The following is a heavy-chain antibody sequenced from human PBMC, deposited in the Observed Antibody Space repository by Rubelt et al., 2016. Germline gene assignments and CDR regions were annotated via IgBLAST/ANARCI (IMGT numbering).Heavy chain of an antibody. CDR3: AAGDRNGWYYFY. D-gene: IGHD6-19*01. CDR1: GFTFSSYS. V-gene: IGHV3-48*04. J-gene: IGHJ4*02. Sequence: GSLRLSCAASGFTFSSYSMNWVRQAPGKGLEWVSYISSDSSTVYYADSVRGRFTISRDNARNSLYLQMNTLRAEDTALYYCAAGDRNGWYYFYWGQGTLVTVSS. CDR2: ISSDSSTV.